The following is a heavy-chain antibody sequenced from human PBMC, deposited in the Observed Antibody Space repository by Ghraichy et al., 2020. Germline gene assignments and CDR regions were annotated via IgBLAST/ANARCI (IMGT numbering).Heavy chain of an antibody. J-gene: IGHJ3*02. V-gene: IGHV4-34*01. CDR1: GGSFSNYY. CDR2: INHVGIT. Sequence: PETLSLTCAVNGGSFSNYYWSWVRQPPGKGLEWIGEINHVGITNYNPSLKSRLTISADTSKNYVSLNLSSVTAADTAVYYCTRGTFCIGGSCWSRAFDIWGQGTVVTVSS. CDR3: TRGTFCIGGSCWSRAFDI. D-gene: IGHD2-15*01.